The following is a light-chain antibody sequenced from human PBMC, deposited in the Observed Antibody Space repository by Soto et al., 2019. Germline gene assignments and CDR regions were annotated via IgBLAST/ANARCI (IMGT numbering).Light chain of an antibody. CDR3: SSYISSRYV. Sequence: QSALTQPASVSGSPGQSITISCTGSSSDVGGYNYVSWYQHLPGNAPKLMIYEVSTRPSGVSNRFSGSKSGNTASLTISGLQAEDEADYYCSSYISSRYVFGTGTKXTVL. J-gene: IGLJ1*01. V-gene: IGLV2-14*01. CDR2: EVS. CDR1: SSDVGGYNY.